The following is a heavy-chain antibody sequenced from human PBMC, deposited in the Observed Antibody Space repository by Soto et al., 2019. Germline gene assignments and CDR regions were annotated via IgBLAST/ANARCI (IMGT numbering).Heavy chain of an antibody. D-gene: IGHD3-9*01. J-gene: IGHJ1*01. CDR1: GFTFSSYA. Sequence: EVQLLESGGGLVQPGESLKLSCAVSGFTFSSYAMSWVRQAPGKGLERVSGISGTGRVTNYAESVKGRFTISRDNPKNTLSLEMKSLRAEDTAVYYCAKDVHYDIVTGIEYFDHWGQGTLVTVSS. CDR2: ISGTGRVT. CDR3: AKDVHYDIVTGIEYFDH. V-gene: IGHV3-23*01.